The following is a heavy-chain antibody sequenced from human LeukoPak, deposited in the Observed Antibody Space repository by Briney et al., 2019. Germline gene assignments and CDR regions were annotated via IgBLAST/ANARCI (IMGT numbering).Heavy chain of an antibody. CDR1: GGSISSYY. CDR2: IYYSGST. V-gene: IGHV4-59*01. Sequence: SETLSLTCTASGGSISSYYWSWIRQPPGKGLEWIGYIYYSGSTNYNPSLKGRVTISVDTSKNQFSLKLSSVTAADTAVYYCARDRIATRPIYYYYYGMDVWGQGTTVTVSS. D-gene: IGHD2-21*01. CDR3: ARDRIATRPIYYYYYGMDV. J-gene: IGHJ6*02.